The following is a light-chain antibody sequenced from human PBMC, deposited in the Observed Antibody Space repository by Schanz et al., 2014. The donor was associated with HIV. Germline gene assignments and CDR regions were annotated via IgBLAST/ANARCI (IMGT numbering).Light chain of an antibody. CDR1: SSNLGAGYA. CDR2: TDS. Sequence: QSVLTQPPSVSGAPGQTVTISCTGSSSNLGAGYAVHWYQFLPGTAPKLLIYTDSIRPSGVPDRFSGSKSGNTASLTISGLQAEDEADYFCQSFDSSLNGVVFGGGTKLTVL. J-gene: IGLJ3*02. V-gene: IGLV1-40*01. CDR3: QSFDSSLNGVV.